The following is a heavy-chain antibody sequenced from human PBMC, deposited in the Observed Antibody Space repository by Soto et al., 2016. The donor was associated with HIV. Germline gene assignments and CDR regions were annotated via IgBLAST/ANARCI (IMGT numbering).Heavy chain of an antibody. CDR3: ARGRMNIMSMEWFDR. V-gene: IGHV3-33*01. D-gene: IGHD5-12*01. CDR1: GFTFDSYG. Sequence: VQLVESGGGVVQPGRSLRVSCTTSGFTFDSYGMHWVRQAPGKGLEWVAGIWYDGSKKYYIDSVKGRFTISRDNSKNTLYLQMNSLRVEDTAVYKCARGRMNIMSMEWFDRWGQGNPGHCLL. CDR2: IWYDGSKK. J-gene: IGHJ5*02.